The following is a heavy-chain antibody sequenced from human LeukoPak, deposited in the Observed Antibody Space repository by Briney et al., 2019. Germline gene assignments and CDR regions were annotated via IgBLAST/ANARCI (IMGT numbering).Heavy chain of an antibody. CDR1: GFTFSSYG. D-gene: IGHD2-15*01. Sequence: GRSLRLSCAASGFTFSSYGMHWVRQAPGKGLEWVAVTWYDGSNKYYADSVKGRFTISRDNSKNTLYLQMNSLRAEDTAVYYCARDAGVVVAARYFGYWGQGTLVTVSS. CDR3: ARDAGVVVAARYFGY. CDR2: TWYDGSNK. V-gene: IGHV3-33*01. J-gene: IGHJ4*02.